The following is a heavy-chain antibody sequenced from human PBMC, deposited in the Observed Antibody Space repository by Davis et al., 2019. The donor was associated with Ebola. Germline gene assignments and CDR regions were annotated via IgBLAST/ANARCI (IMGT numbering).Heavy chain of an antibody. D-gene: IGHD4-17*01. V-gene: IGHV1-69*13. CDR3: AREVPYGDFVETDY. Sequence: SVKVSCKASGGTFSDYAISWVRQAPRQGLEWMGGIIPLFGTPKYAQKFQGRVTITADESTRTVFMELSSLRSEDTAVYYCAREVPYGDFVETDYWGQGTLVTVSS. J-gene: IGHJ4*02. CDR1: GGTFSDYA. CDR2: IIPLFGTP.